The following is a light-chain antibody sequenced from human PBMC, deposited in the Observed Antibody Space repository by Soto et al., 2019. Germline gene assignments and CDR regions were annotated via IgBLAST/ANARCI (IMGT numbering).Light chain of an antibody. J-gene: IGKJ4*01. Sequence: DIQMTQSPSSLSASVGDRVTLTCRASQNINTYLNWYHQKTGQAPKLLIYAASTLQSGVPSRFSGSGSGTDFTVTISCLQPEDFATYDCQQGYSTPLTFGGGTKVEIK. CDR3: QQGYSTPLT. CDR1: QNINTY. V-gene: IGKV1-39*01. CDR2: AAS.